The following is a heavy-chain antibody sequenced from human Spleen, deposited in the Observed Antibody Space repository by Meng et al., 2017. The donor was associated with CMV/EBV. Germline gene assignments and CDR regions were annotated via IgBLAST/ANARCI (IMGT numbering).Heavy chain of an antibody. CDR1: GGTFSSYT. CDR3: ARAYCTNGVCFYYYYYGMDV. J-gene: IGHJ6*02. V-gene: IGHV1-69*02. CDR2: IIPILGIA. D-gene: IGHD2-8*01. Sequence: SVKVSCKASGGTFSSYTISWVRQAPGQGLEWMGRIIPILGIANYAQKFQGRVTITADKSTSTAYMELSSLRPEDTAVYYCARAYCTNGVCFYYYYYGMDVWGQGTTVTVSS.